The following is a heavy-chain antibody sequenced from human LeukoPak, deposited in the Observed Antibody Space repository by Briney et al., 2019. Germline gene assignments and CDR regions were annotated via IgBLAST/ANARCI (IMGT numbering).Heavy chain of an antibody. CDR1: GGTFSSYA. CDR3: ASDITDYYDSSGYAFDI. Sequence: ASVKVSCQASGGTFSSYAISWVRQAPGQGLEWMGRINPNSGGTNYAQKFQGRVTMTRDTSISTAYMELSRLRSDDTAVYYCASDITDYYDSSGYAFDIWGQGTMVTVSS. J-gene: IGHJ3*02. V-gene: IGHV1-2*06. CDR2: INPNSGGT. D-gene: IGHD3-22*01.